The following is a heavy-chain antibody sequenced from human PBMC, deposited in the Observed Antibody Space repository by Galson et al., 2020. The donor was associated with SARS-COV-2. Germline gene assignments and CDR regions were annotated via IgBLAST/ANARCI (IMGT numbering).Heavy chain of an antibody. J-gene: IGHJ4*02. D-gene: IGHD3-16*01. V-gene: IGHV1-69*06. Sequence: SVKVSCKASGGTFSSYDINWVRQAPGQGLEWMGGIIHIFDTAKYAQKFQGRVTITADKSATTAYMELTSLRSEDTAVYFCARGEVQTLDYWGQGTLVTVSS. CDR3: ARGEVQTLDY. CDR1: GGTFSSYD. CDR2: IIHIFDTA.